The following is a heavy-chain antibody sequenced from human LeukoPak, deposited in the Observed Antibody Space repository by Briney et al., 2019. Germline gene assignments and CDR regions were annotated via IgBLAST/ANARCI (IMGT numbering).Heavy chain of an antibody. V-gene: IGHV4-34*01. J-gene: IGHJ4*02. CDR3: ATRLPTDY. CDR2: IDHSGST. D-gene: IGHD5-12*01. CDR1: GGSFSDYS. Sequence: PSETLSLTCAVYGGSFSDYSWSWIRQPPGKGLEWIGEIDHSGSTSYNPSLKSRLTISVDTSKKQFSLKLNSVTAADTAVCYCATRLPTDYWGQGTLVTVSS.